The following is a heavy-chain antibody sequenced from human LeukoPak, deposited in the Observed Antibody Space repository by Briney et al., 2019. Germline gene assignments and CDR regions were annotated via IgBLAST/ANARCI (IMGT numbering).Heavy chain of an antibody. CDR3: ARVGDMEAFDI. J-gene: IGHJ3*02. CDR1: GFTLSSFG. V-gene: IGHV3-33*01. D-gene: IGHD3-16*01. Sequence: PGRSLRLSCAASGFTLSSFGMVWVRQAPGKGLEWVTLMSYDGRNKYYADSVKGRFTISRDNSKNTVYLQMNSLRGEDTAVYYCARVGDMEAFDIWGQGTRVTVSS. CDR2: MSYDGRNK.